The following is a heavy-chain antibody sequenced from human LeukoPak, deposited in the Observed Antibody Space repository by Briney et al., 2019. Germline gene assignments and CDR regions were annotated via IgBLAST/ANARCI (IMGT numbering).Heavy chain of an antibody. CDR2: MNPNSGNT. J-gene: IGHJ4*02. CDR1: GYTFTGYD. V-gene: IGHV1-8*03. CDR3: ARGPMNVAGYPIGTGDDY. Sequence: ASVKVSCKASGYTFTGYDINWVRQATGQGLEWMGWMNPNSGNTGYAQKFQGRVTITRNTSISTAYMELSSLRSEDTAVYYCARGPMNVAGYPIGTGDDYWGQGTLVTVSS. D-gene: IGHD2-15*01.